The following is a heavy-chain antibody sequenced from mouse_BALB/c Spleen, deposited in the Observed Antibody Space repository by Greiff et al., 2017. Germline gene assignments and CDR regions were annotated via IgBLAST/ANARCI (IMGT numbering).Heavy chain of an antibody. Sequence: VHLVESGPGLVAPSQSLSITCTVSGFSLTSYGVHWVRQPPGKGLEWLGVIWAGGRTNYNSAPMSRQSISKDNSKSQVFLKMNRLQTADTAMYYCARDKVRQGREYWGQGASGTVSS. CDR2: IWAGGRT. CDR1: GFSLTSYG. CDR3: ARDKVRQGREY. D-gene: IGHD2-14*01. J-gene: IGHJ4*01. V-gene: IGHV2-9*02.